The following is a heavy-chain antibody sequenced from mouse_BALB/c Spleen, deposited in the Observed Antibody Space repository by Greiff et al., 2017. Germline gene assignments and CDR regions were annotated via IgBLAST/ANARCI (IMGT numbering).Heavy chain of an antibody. CDR2: IDPANGNT. CDR3: ARSSGPDVSYAMDY. CDR1: GFNIKDTY. D-gene: IGHD3-1*01. Sequence: EVQLQQSGAELVKPGASVKLSCTASGFNIKDTYMHWVKQRPEQGLEWIGRIDPANGNTKYDPKFQGKATITADTSSNTAYLQLSSLTSEDTAVYYCARSSGPDVSYAMDYWGQGTSVTVSS. J-gene: IGHJ4*01. V-gene: IGHV14-3*02.